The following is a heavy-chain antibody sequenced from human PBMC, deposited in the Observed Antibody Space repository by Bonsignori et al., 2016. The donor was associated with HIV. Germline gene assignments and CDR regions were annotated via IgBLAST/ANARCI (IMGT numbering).Heavy chain of an antibody. CDR2: IYYSGST. D-gene: IGHD7-27*01. Sequence: RQAPGKGLEWIGSIYYSGSTYYNPSLKSRVTISVDTSKNQFSLKLSSVTAADTAVYYCARDSLGIDAFDIWGQGTMVTVSS. J-gene: IGHJ3*02. CDR3: ARDSLGIDAFDI. V-gene: IGHV4-39*07.